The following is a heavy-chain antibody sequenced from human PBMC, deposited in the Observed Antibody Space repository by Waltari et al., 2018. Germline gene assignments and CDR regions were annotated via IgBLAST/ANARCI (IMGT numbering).Heavy chain of an antibody. CDR1: GYTFTSYG. CDR2: ISAYNGNT. CDR3: ARDQRARYFDWLAQVKVYYYGMDV. D-gene: IGHD3-9*01. V-gene: IGHV1-18*01. J-gene: IGHJ6*02. Sequence: QVQLVQSGAEVKKPGASVKVSCKASGYTFTSYGISWVRQAPGKGLEWMGWISAYNGNTNYAQKLQGRVTMTTDTSTSTAYMELRSLRSDDTAVYYCARDQRARYFDWLAQVKVYYYGMDVWGQGTTVTVSS.